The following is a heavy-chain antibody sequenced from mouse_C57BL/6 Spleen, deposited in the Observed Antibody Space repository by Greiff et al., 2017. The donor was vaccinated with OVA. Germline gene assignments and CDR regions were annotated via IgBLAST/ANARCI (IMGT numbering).Heavy chain of an antibody. D-gene: IGHD1-1*01. CDR1: GYSITSGYY. J-gene: IGHJ2*01. Sequence: EVQLVESGPGLVKPSQSLSLTCTVTGYSITSGYYWNWIRQFPGNKLECMGYISYDGSNNYNPSLKNRISLTRDTSKNTFFLKLNSVTTEDTATYYCARDQVKFYYGCDYWGQGTTLTVSS. CDR3: ARDQVKFYYGCDY. V-gene: IGHV3-6*01. CDR2: ISYDGSN.